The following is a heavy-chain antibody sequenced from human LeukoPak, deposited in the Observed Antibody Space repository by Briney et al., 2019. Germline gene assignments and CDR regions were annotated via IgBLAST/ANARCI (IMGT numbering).Heavy chain of an antibody. CDR3: ASLWFGDKYYFDY. Sequence: KPSETLSLTYTVSGGSISRYYWSWIRQPPGKGLEWIGYIYYSEGTNYNPSLKSRVTISVDTSKNQFSLKLSSVTAADTAVYYCASLWFGDKYYFDYWGQGTLVTVSS. CDR1: GGSISRYY. CDR2: IYYSEGT. V-gene: IGHV4-59*01. D-gene: IGHD3-10*01. J-gene: IGHJ4*02.